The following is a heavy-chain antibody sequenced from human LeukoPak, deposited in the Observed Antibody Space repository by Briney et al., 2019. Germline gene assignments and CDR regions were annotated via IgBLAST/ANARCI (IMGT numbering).Heavy chain of an antibody. Sequence: SVKVSCKASGGTFSSYAISWVRQAPGQGLEWMGRIIPIFGIANYAQKSQGRVTITADKSTSTAYMELSSLRSEDTAVYYCARVDDSSGGDAFDIWGQGTMVTVSS. J-gene: IGHJ3*02. CDR3: ARVDDSSGGDAFDI. D-gene: IGHD3-22*01. CDR1: GGTFSSYA. CDR2: IIPIFGIA. V-gene: IGHV1-69*04.